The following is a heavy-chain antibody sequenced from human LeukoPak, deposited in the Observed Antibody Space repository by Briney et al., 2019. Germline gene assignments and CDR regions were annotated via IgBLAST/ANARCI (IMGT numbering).Heavy chain of an antibody. V-gene: IGHV4-34*01. CDR3: ARGLSYCSGGSCYGAFDI. J-gene: IGHJ3*02. D-gene: IGHD2-15*01. Sequence: SETLSLTCAVYGGSFSGYYWSWIRQPPGKGLEWIGEINHSGSTNYNPSLKSRVTISVDTSKNQFSLKLSSVTAADTAVYYCARGLSYCSGGSCYGAFDIWGQGTMVTVSS. CDR1: GGSFSGYY. CDR2: INHSGST.